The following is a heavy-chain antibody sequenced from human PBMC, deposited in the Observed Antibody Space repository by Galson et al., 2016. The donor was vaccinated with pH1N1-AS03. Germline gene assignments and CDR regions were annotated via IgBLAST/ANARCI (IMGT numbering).Heavy chain of an antibody. J-gene: IGHJ5*02. CDR3: ARFHYGDYPGWFDP. D-gene: IGHD4-17*01. CDR1: GFSLSTSGMC. V-gene: IGHV2-70*11. CDR2: IDWNDNK. Sequence: PALVKPTQTLTLTCTFSGFSLSTSGMCVSWIRQPPGKALEWLARIDWNDNKYYSTSLKTRLTISKDTSKNQVVLTMTNMDPVDTATYYCARFHYGDYPGWFDPWGQGTLATVSS.